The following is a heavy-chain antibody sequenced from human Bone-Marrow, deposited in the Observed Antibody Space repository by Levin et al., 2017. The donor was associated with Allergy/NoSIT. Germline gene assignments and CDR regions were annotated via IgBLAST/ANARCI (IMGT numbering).Heavy chain of an antibody. D-gene: IGHD1-26*01. Sequence: GGSLRLSCAASGFTFDDYAMHWVRQAPGKGLEWVSLISWGGDNSYYADSVKGRFTISRDNSKNSLYLQMNSLRVEDSALYYCAKGLSGSYSPGDYWGQGTLVTVSS. CDR3: AKGLSGSYSPGDY. J-gene: IGHJ4*02. V-gene: IGHV3-43D*04. CDR2: ISWGGDNS. CDR1: GFTFDDYA.